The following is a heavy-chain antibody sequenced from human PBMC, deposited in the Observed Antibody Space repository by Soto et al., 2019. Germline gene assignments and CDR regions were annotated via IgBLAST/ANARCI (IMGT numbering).Heavy chain of an antibody. CDR1: GYSFTNYW. CDR2: INPGDSDT. D-gene: IGHD3-22*01. CDR3: KRTDSTGYYVY. Sequence: HGESLKISCKGSGYSFTNYWVAWVRQMPGKGLEWMGIINPGDSDTRYSPSFQGQVTISADKSFSTAYLQWSSLKASDTAIYYCKRTDSTGYYVYWGQGTLVTVSS. V-gene: IGHV5-51*01. J-gene: IGHJ4*02.